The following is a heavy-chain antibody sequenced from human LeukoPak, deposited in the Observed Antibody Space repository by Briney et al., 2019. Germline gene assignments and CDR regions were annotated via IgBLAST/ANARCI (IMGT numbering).Heavy chain of an antibody. V-gene: IGHV1-3*01. CDR1: GYTFTSYA. Sequence: ASVKLSCKASGYTFTSYAMHWVRQAPGQRLEWMGWINAGNGNTKYSQKFQGRVTITRDTSASTAYMELSSLRSEDTAVYYCASSLYDILTGYYYYYGMDVWGKGTTVTVSS. J-gene: IGHJ6*04. CDR3: ASSLYDILTGYYYYYGMDV. CDR2: INAGNGNT. D-gene: IGHD3-9*01.